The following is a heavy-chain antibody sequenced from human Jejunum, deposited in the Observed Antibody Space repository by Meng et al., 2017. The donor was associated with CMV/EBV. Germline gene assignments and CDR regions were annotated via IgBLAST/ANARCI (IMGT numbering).Heavy chain of an antibody. V-gene: IGHV4-30-4*08. D-gene: IGHD2-8*01. CDR3: AREISYATNSFDP. CDR1: GDSINSGGYF. CDR2: FYYSGNT. J-gene: IGHJ5*02. Sequence: VSGDSINSGGYFWSWIRQPPGRGLEWIGYFYYSGNTYYNPSLKSRASISVDASKNQFSLEVTSVTDADTAVYFCAREISYATNSFDPWGQGTLVT.